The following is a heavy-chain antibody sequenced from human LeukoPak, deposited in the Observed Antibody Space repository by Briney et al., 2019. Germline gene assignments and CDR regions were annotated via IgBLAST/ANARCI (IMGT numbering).Heavy chain of an antibody. J-gene: IGHJ6*02. CDR1: GFTFSSYW. D-gene: IGHD2-15*01. Sequence: GGSLRLSCAASGFTFSSYWMNWARQAPGKGLEWVASINHNGNVNYCVDSVKGRFTISRDNAKNSLYLQMSNLRAEDTAVYFCARGGGFDVWGQGATVTVSS. CDR3: ARGGGFDV. CDR2: INHNGNVN. V-gene: IGHV3-7*03.